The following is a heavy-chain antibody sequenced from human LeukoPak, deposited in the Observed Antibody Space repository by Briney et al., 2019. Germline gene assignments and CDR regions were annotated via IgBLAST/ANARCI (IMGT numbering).Heavy chain of an antibody. CDR2: IIPIFGTA. Sequence: ASVKVSCTASGGTFSSYAISWVRQAPGQGLEWMGGIIPIFGTANYAQKFQGRVTITADKSTSTAYMELSSLRSEDTAVYYCARDPFSTLTGYYPDWGQGTLVTVSS. D-gene: IGHD3-9*01. CDR3: ARDPFSTLTGYYPD. CDR1: GGTFSSYA. J-gene: IGHJ4*02. V-gene: IGHV1-69*06.